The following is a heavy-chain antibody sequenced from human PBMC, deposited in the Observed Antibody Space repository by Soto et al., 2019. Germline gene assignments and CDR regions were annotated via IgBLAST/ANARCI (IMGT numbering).Heavy chain of an antibody. V-gene: IGHV3-33*08. Sequence: PGGSLILSCAASGFTFSSYSMNWVRQAPGKGLEWVALIWNHGNADSYADFVKGRFSISRDNSKNTVFLQMSSLRAEDTGVYYCARGPWLVGDITSFDYWGQGTLVTVSS. CDR3: ARGPWLVGDITSFDY. D-gene: IGHD3-10*01. CDR2: IWNHGNAD. CDR1: GFTFSSYS. J-gene: IGHJ4*02.